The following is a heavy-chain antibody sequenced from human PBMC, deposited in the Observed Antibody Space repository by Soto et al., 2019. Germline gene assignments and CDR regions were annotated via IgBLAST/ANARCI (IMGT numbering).Heavy chain of an antibody. CDR1: GFTVSSNY. CDR2: IYSGGST. Sequence: EVQLVESGGGLVQPGGSLRLSCAASGFTVSSNYMSWVRQAPGKGLEWVSVIYSGGSTYYADSVKGRFTISRHNSKNTLYLQMNSLRAEDTAVYYCARSPDGLLNYMDVWGKGTTVTVSS. D-gene: IGHD5-18*01. V-gene: IGHV3-53*04. CDR3: ARSPDGLLNYMDV. J-gene: IGHJ6*03.